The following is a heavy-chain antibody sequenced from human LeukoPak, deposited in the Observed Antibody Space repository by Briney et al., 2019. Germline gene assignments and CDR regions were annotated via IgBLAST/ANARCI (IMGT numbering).Heavy chain of an antibody. D-gene: IGHD6-13*01. CDR3: ARYSSSWNYYMDV. CDR1: GGSFSGYY. J-gene: IGHJ6*03. Sequence: SETLSLTCAVYGGSFSGYYWSWIRQPPGKGLEWIGEINHSGSTNYNPSLKSRVTISVDTSKNQFSLKLSSVTAADTAVYYCARYSSSWNYYMDVWGKGTTVTVSS. V-gene: IGHV4-34*01. CDR2: INHSGST.